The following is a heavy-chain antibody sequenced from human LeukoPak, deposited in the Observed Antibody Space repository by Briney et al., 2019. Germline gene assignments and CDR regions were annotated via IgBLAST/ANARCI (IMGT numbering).Heavy chain of an antibody. D-gene: IGHD6-19*01. Sequence: SETLSLTCTVSGGSISNYYWSWLRQPPGKGLEWIGYLYYTGSTNYNPSLKSRVTISVDMSKNQFSLKLRSMTAADTAVYFCARHGSGYSSVFDYWGQGTLVTVSS. CDR2: LYYTGST. CDR1: GGSISNYY. CDR3: ARHGSGYSSVFDY. J-gene: IGHJ4*02. V-gene: IGHV4-59*08.